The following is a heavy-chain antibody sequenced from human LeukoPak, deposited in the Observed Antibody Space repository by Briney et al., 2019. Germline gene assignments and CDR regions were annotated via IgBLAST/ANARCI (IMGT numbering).Heavy chain of an antibody. CDR2: IKTDGSAM. Sequence: PGGSLRLSCVGSGFTFNDYWIHWVRQAPGKGLVWVSAIKTDGSAMQYADSVKGRFAISRDNAKNSLYLQMNSLRTEDMALYYCAKGGGGRLIYYYYMDVWGKGTTVTVSS. D-gene: IGHD3-16*01. V-gene: IGHV3-74*03. CDR3: AKGGGGRLIYYYYMDV. CDR1: GFTFNDYW. J-gene: IGHJ6*03.